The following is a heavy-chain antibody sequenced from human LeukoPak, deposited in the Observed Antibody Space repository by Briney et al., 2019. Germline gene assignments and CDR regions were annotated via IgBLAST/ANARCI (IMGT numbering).Heavy chain of an antibody. CDR2: ISSSSSYT. Sequence: GGSLRLSCAASGFTFSDYYMSWIRQAPGKGLEWVSYISSSSSYTNYADSVKGRFTICRDNAKNSLYLQMNSLRAEDTAVYYCARVPSSISSTAIIFYYFDYWGQGTLVTVSS. CDR3: ARVPSSISSTAIIFYYFDY. J-gene: IGHJ4*02. D-gene: IGHD2-21*02. CDR1: GFTFSDYY. V-gene: IGHV3-11*06.